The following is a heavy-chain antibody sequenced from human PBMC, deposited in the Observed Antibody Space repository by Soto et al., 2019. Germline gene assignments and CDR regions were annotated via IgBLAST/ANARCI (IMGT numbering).Heavy chain of an antibody. Sequence: SLRLSCAASGFTFSSYEMNWVRQAPGKGLEWVSYISSSGSTIYYADSVKGRFTISRDNAKNPLYLQMNSLRAEDTAVYYCARDSFGDYAFDPWGQGTLATVSS. CDR2: ISSSGSTI. D-gene: IGHD4-17*01. J-gene: IGHJ5*02. V-gene: IGHV3-48*03. CDR3: ARDSFGDYAFDP. CDR1: GFTFSSYE.